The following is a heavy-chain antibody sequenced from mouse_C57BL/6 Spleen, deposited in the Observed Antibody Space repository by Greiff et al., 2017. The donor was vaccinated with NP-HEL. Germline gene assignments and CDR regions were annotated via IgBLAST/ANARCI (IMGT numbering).Heavy chain of an antibody. D-gene: IGHD2-5*01. CDR3: ARSDYSNPYAMDY. V-gene: IGHV1-81*01. CDR2: IYPRSGNT. CDR1: GYTFTSYG. J-gene: IGHJ4*01. Sequence: VQRVEFGAELARPGASVKLSCKASGYTFTSYGISWVKQRTGQGLEWIGEIYPRSGNTYYNEKFKGKATLTADKSSSTAYMELRSLTSEDSAVYFCARSDYSNPYAMDYWGQGTSVTVSS.